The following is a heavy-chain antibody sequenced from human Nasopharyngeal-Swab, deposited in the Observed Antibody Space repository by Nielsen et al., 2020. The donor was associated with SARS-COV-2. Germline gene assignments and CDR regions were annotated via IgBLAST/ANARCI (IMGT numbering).Heavy chain of an antibody. V-gene: IGHV3-73*01. CDR2: IRSKANSYAT. D-gene: IGHD2-15*01. CDR3: TSERVVAATAGT. J-gene: IGHJ5*02. CDR1: RFTFSGSA. Sequence: GGSLRLSCAASRFTFSGSAMHWVRQASGKGLEWVGRIRSKANSYATAYAASVKARFTISRDDSKNTAYLQMNSLKTEDTAVYYCTSERVVAATAGTWGQGTLVTVSS.